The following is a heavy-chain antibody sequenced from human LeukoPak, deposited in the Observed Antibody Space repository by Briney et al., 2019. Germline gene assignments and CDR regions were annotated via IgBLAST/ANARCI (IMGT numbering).Heavy chain of an antibody. CDR2: IYHSGST. D-gene: IGHD4-17*01. Sequence: SETLSLTCAVSGYSISSGYYWGWIRQPPGKGLEWIGSIYHSGSTYYNPSLKSRVTISVDTSKDQFSLKLSSVTAADTAVYYCARHVYHPVTTVWAFDIWGQGTMVTVSS. V-gene: IGHV4-38-2*01. J-gene: IGHJ3*02. CDR3: ARHVYHPVTTVWAFDI. CDR1: GYSISSGYY.